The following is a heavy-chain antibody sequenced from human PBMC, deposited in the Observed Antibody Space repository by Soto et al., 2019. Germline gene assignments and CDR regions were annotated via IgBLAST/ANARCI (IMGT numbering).Heavy chain of an antibody. Sequence: GGSLRLSCAASGFTFSSYAMHWVRQAPGKGLEWVALISSDGTIKSYADSVKGRFTISRDNSKNTLYVEMNSLRLEDTSVYHCARDYGLAMVVRRGFDFWGQGTMVTVSS. CDR3: ARDYGLAMVVRRGFDF. J-gene: IGHJ3*01. CDR2: ISSDGTIK. V-gene: IGHV3-30-3*01. D-gene: IGHD3-22*01. CDR1: GFTFSSYA.